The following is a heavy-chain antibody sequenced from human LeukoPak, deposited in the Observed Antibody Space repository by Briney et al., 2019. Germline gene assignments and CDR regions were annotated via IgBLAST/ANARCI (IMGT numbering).Heavy chain of an antibody. CDR3: ARAPYCGGDCYWNIDY. D-gene: IGHD2-21*02. J-gene: IGHJ4*02. CDR2: ISGSGGST. Sequence: GGSLRLSCAASGFTFSSYAMSWVRQAPGKGLEWVSAISGSGGSTYYADSVKGRFTISRDNSKNTLYLQMNSLRAEDTAVYYCARAPYCGGDCYWNIDYWGQGTLVTVSS. V-gene: IGHV3-23*01. CDR1: GFTFSSYA.